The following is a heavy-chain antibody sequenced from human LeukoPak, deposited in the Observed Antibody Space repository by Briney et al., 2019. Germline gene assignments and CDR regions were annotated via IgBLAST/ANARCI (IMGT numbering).Heavy chain of an antibody. V-gene: IGHV3-23*01. CDR3: ARTLFGAYNWFDP. Sequence: SGGSLRLSCAASGFTFSSYAMSWVRQAPGKGLEWVSSIGSSGANIYYADSVKGRFTISRDNSKNSLYLQMNSLRAEDTAVYYCARTLFGAYNWFDPWGQGALVTVSS. J-gene: IGHJ5*02. CDR1: GFTFSSYA. D-gene: IGHD3-3*01. CDR2: IGSSGANI.